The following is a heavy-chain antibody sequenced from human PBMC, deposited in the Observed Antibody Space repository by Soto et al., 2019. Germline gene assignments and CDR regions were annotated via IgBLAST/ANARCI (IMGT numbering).Heavy chain of an antibody. Sequence: GGSLRLSCAASGFTFSSYGMHWVRQAPGKGLEWVAVISYDGSNKYYADSVKGRFTISRDNSKNTLYLQMNSLRAEDTAVYYCAKDSKRYCSGGSCYAVGDYWGQGTLVTVSS. CDR3: AKDSKRYCSGGSCYAVGDY. J-gene: IGHJ4*02. CDR1: GFTFSSYG. V-gene: IGHV3-30*18. CDR2: ISYDGSNK. D-gene: IGHD2-15*01.